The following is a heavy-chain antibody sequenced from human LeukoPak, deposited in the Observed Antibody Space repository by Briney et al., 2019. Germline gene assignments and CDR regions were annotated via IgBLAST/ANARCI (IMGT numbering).Heavy chain of an antibody. D-gene: IGHD4-23*01. Sequence: SVKVSCKASGGTFSSYTISWVRQAPGQGLEWMGRIIPILGMANYAQKFQGRVTITADKSTSTAYMELSSLRSEDTAVYYCARVGGNRNAMVDYWGQGTLVTVSS. CDR3: ARVGGNRNAMVDY. CDR2: IIPILGMA. V-gene: IGHV1-69*02. J-gene: IGHJ4*02. CDR1: GGTFSSYT.